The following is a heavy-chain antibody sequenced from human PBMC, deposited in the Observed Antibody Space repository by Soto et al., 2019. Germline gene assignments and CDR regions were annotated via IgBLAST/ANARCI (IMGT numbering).Heavy chain of an antibody. CDR2: IYYSGST. Sequence: PSETLSLTCTVSGGSISSYYWSWIRQPPGKGLEWIGYIYYSGSTNYNPSLKSRVTISVDTSKNQLSLKLSSVTAADTAVYYCASQRGYCSGGSCYLGWFDPWGQGTLVTVSS. J-gene: IGHJ5*02. CDR1: GGSISSYY. D-gene: IGHD2-15*01. V-gene: IGHV4-59*01. CDR3: ASQRGYCSGGSCYLGWFDP.